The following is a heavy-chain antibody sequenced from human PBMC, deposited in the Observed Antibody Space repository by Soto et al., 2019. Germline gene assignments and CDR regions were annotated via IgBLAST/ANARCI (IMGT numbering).Heavy chain of an antibody. CDR2: IWYDGSNK. V-gene: IGHV3-33*01. CDR3: ARGGRLSPFDY. CDR1: GFTFSSYG. Sequence: PGGSLRLSCAASGFTFSSYGMHWVRQAPGKGLEWVAVIWYDGSNKYYADSVKGRFTISRDNSKNTLYLQMNSLRAEDTAVYYCARGGRLSPFDYWGQGTLVTVSS. D-gene: IGHD3-16*02. J-gene: IGHJ4*02.